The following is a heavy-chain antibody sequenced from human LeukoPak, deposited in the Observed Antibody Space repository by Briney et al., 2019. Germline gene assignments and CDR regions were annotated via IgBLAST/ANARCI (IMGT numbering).Heavy chain of an antibody. CDR1: GFTFSTYT. J-gene: IGHJ6*02. D-gene: IGHD3-3*01. Sequence: PGGSLRLSCAASGFTFSTYTMNWVRQAPGKGLEWVSSISSSSTYIYYTDSVKGRFTISRDNAKNSLYLQMNSLRPEDTAVYYCARVYRIGGYFYYGMDVWGQGTTVTVSS. CDR3: ARVYRIGGYFYYGMDV. V-gene: IGHV3-21*01. CDR2: ISSSSTYI.